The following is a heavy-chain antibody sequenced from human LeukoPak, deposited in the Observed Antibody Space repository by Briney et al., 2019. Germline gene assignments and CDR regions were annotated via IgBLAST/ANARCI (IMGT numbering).Heavy chain of an antibody. CDR1: GGSISSYY. V-gene: IGHV4-59*01. J-gene: IGHJ6*03. CDR2: IYYSGST. Sequence: SETLSLTCTVSGGSISSYYWSWLRQPPGKGLEWIGYIYYSGSTYYNPSLRSRVTISVDTSKNQFSLKLSSVTAADTAVYYCARSSGGRYYYDSSGFSYYYYYMDVWGKGTTVTISS. CDR3: ARSSGGRYYYDSSGFSYYYYYMDV. D-gene: IGHD3-22*01.